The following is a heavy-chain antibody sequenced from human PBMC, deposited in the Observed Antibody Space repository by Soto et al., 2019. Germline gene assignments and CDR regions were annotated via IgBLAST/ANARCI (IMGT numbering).Heavy chain of an antibody. D-gene: IGHD2-15*01. V-gene: IGHV4-59*08. CDR1: GGSISSYY. CDR3: ASLVVVAATPIEYYYYMDV. J-gene: IGHJ6*03. Sequence: PSETLSLTCTVSGGSISSYYWSWIRQPPGKGLEWIGYIYYSGSTNYNPSLKSRVTISVDTSKNQFSLKLSSVTAADTAVYYCASLVVVAATPIEYYYYMDVWGKGTTVTVS. CDR2: IYYSGST.